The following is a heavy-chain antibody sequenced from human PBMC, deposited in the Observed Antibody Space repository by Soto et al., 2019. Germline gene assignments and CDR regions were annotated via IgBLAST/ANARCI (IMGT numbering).Heavy chain of an antibody. V-gene: IGHV1-24*01. D-gene: IGHD3-9*01. Sequence: ASVKVSCKVSGYTLTELSMHWVRQAPGKGLEWMGGFDPEDGETIYAQKFQGRVTMTEDTSTNTAYMELSSLRSEDTAVYYCATLPGYYDILTGDLDYWGQGTPVTVSS. CDR3: ATLPGYYDILTGDLDY. J-gene: IGHJ4*02. CDR2: FDPEDGET. CDR1: GYTLTELS.